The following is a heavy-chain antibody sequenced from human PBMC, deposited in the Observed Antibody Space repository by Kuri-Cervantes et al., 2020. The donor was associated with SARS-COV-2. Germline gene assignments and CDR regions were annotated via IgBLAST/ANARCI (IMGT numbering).Heavy chain of an antibody. D-gene: IGHD6-13*01. Sequence: GGSLRLSCEASGFTFSSYAMSGVRQAPGKGREWVSAISGSGGSTYYADSVKGRFTISRDNSKNTLYLQMNSLRAEDTAVYYCAKSRWQQLSWLDYWGQGTLVTVSS. V-gene: IGHV3-23*01. CDR1: GFTFSSYA. CDR3: AKSRWQQLSWLDY. J-gene: IGHJ4*02. CDR2: ISGSGGST.